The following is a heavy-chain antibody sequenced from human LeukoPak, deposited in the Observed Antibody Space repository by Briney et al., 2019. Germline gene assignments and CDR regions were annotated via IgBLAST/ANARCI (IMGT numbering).Heavy chain of an antibody. CDR1: GFTSSAYW. V-gene: IGHV3-74*01. Sequence: PGGSLRLSCAASGFTSSAYWMHWVRQAPGKGLVWVSRINSDGSTTNYADSVKGRFTISRDNAKNTLYLQMNSLRDEDTAVYYCARDLLYGFDVWGQGTVVTVSS. CDR2: INSDGSTT. CDR3: ARDLLYGFDV. J-gene: IGHJ3*01.